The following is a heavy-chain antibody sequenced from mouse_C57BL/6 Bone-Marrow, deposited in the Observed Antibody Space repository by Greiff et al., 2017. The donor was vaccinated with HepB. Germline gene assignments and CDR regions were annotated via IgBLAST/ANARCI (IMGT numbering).Heavy chain of an antibody. CDR3: ARDRYYGSSYVWYFDV. V-gene: IGHV5-16*01. CDR1: GFTFSDYY. J-gene: IGHJ1*03. CDR2: INYDGSST. D-gene: IGHD1-1*01. Sequence: EVQLQESEGGLVQPGSSMKLSCTASGFTFSDYYMAWVRQVPEKGLEWVANINYDGSSTYYLDSLKSRFIISRDNAKNILYLQMSSLKSEDTATYYCARDRYYGSSYVWYFDVWGTGTTVTVSS.